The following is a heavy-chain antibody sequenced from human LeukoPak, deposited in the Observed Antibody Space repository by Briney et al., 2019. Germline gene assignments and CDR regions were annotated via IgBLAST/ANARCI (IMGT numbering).Heavy chain of an antibody. CDR3: ARSSSGWPYYYYGMDV. CDR1: GGSISSSSYY. CDR2: IYYSGST. V-gene: IGHV4-61*05. D-gene: IGHD6-19*01. Sequence: SETLSLTCTVSGGSISSSSYYWSWIRQPPGKGLEWIGYIYYSGSTNYNPSLKSRVTISVDTSKNQFSLKLSSVTAADTAVYYCARSSSGWPYYYYGMDVWGQGTTVTVSS. J-gene: IGHJ6*02.